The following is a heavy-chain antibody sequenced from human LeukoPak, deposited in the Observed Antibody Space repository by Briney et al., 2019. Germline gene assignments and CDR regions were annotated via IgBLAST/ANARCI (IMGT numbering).Heavy chain of an antibody. J-gene: IGHJ6*03. CDR1: GFTFSSYA. Sequence: GGSLRLSCAASGFTFSSYAMSWVRQAPGKGLEWVSAISGSGGSTYYADSVKGRFTISRDNSKNTLYLRMNSLRAEDTAVYYCAKVLSPGGYYYYMDVWGKGTTVTVSS. CDR2: ISGSGGST. CDR3: AKVLSPGGYYYYMDV. V-gene: IGHV3-23*01. D-gene: IGHD2-15*01.